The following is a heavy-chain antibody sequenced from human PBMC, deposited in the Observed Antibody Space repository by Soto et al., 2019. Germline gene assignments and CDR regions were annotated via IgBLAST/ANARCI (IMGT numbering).Heavy chain of an antibody. CDR1: GGTFSSYA. V-gene: IGHV1-69*13. Sequence: SVKVSCKASGGTFSSYAISWVRQAPGQGLEWMGGIIPIFGTANYAQKFQGRVTITADESTSTAYMELSSLRSEDTAVYYCARERSHSSSWSNAFDIWGQGTTVTVSS. CDR3: ARERSHSSSWSNAFDI. D-gene: IGHD6-13*01. J-gene: IGHJ3*02. CDR2: IIPIFGTA.